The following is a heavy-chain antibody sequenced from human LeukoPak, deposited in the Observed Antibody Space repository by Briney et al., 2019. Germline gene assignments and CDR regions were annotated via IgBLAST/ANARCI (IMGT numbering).Heavy chain of an antibody. CDR3: ASCSSTSCYSTMFDP. CDR1: GITLSNYG. Sequence: PGGSLRLSCAVSGITLSNYGMSWVRQAPGKGLEWVSGISGSGGNTYYADSVKGRFTISRDNSKNTLYLQMNSLRAEDTAVYYCASCSSTSCYSTMFDPWGQGTLVTVSS. D-gene: IGHD2-2*01. J-gene: IGHJ5*02. CDR2: ISGSGGNT. V-gene: IGHV3-23*01.